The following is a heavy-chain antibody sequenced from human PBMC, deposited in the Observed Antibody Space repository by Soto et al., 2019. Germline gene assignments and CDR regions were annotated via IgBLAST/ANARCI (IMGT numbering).Heavy chain of an antibody. CDR2: INPSGGST. D-gene: IGHD6-13*01. Sequence: ASVKVSCKASGYTFTSYYMHWVRQAPGQGLEWMGIINPSGGSTSYAQKFQGRVTMTRDTSTSTVYMELSSLRSEDTAVYYCARPKLIAAAGSVYFDYWGQGTLVTVSS. J-gene: IGHJ4*02. CDR3: ARPKLIAAAGSVYFDY. CDR1: GYTFTSYY. V-gene: IGHV1-46*01.